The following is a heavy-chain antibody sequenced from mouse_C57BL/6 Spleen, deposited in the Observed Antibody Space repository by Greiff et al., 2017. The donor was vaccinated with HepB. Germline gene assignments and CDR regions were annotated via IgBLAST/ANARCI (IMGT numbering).Heavy chain of an antibody. CDR3: ARSHYCGRSSFAC. CDR1: GYTFTDYY. J-gene: IGHJ3*01. Sequence: QVQLQQSGAELVRPGASVKLSCKASGYTFTDYYINWVKQRPGQGLEWIARIYTGSGNTYYHEKFKGKATLTAEKSSCTAYRQLSSLPSEDSAFYFCARSHYCGRSSFACRGQGTLVTVSA. V-gene: IGHV1-76*01. CDR2: IYTGSGNT. D-gene: IGHD1-1*01.